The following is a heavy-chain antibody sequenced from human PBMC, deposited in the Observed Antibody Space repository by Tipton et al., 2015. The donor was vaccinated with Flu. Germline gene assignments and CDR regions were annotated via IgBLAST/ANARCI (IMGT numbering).Heavy chain of an antibody. D-gene: IGHD5-18*01. CDR1: GFTFTNAW. V-gene: IGHV3-15*01. CDR2: IKSKSDGGTT. J-gene: IGHJ4*02. CDR3: TTVRYTYEKKPDY. Sequence: GSLRLSCAASGFTFTNAWMTWVRQAPGKGLEWVGRIKSKSDGGTTDYAAPVKGRFSISRDDAKNTLYLQMTSLKTEDTGVYYCTTVRYTYEKKPDYWGQGTLVTVSS.